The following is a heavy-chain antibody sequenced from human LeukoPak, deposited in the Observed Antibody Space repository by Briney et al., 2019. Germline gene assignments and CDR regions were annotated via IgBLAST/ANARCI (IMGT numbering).Heavy chain of an antibody. CDR3: AQRQGPTSGSYDYFDP. CDR2: IYPRGST. D-gene: IGHD1-26*01. V-gene: IGHV4-4*07. J-gene: IGHJ5*02. Sequence: SETLSLTCTVSAGSISNYYWSWIRQPAGKGLEWIVRIYPRGSTTYSSSLKNRVTMSADTSKNHFSLNLTSLTAADTAVYYCAQRQGPTSGSYDYFDPWGQGTLVTVSS. CDR1: AGSISNYY.